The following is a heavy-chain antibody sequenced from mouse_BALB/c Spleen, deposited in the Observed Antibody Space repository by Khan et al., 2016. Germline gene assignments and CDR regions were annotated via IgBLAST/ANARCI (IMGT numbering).Heavy chain of an antibody. V-gene: IGHV3-1*02. CDR2: IHYSGST. Sequence: EVQLQESGPDLVKPSQSLSLTCTVTGYSISSGYSWHWIRPFPGNKLEWMAYIHYSGSTNYNPSLKSRISITRDTSKNQFFLQLISVTTEDTATYYGTRGDYYGSGYWGHGTTLTVSS. CDR1: GYSISSGYS. D-gene: IGHD1-1*01. J-gene: IGHJ2*01. CDR3: TRGDYYGSGY.